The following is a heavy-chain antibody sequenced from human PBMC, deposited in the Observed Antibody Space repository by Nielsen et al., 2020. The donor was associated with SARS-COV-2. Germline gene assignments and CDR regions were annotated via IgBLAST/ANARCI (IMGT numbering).Heavy chain of an antibody. V-gene: IGHV1-18*01. D-gene: IGHD1-1*01. CDR1: DNTFTS. J-gene: IGHJ6*03. CDR2: ISTNNGNV. Sequence: ASVKVSCKASDNTFTSITRVRQAPGQGLEWMGRISTNNGNVKYAQNLQGRVTMTRATSISTAYMELTSLTSDDTAVYYCARGEVELDPGSSGELWGYYYMDVWGKGTTVTVSS. CDR3: ARGEVELDPGSSGELWGYYYMDV.